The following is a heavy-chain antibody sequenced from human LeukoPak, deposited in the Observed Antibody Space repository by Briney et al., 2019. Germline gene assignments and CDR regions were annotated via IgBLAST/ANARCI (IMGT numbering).Heavy chain of an antibody. J-gene: IGHJ4*02. CDR3: ARVRGGGAGFDY. CDR1: GFTFSSYE. CDR2: ISSSGSTI. Sequence: GGSLRLSCAASGFTFSSYEMNWVRQAPGKGLEWVSYISSSGSTIYYADSVKGRFTISRDNAKNSLYLQMNSLRPEDTAVYYCARVRGGGAGFDYWGQGTLVTVSS. D-gene: IGHD3-10*01. V-gene: IGHV3-48*03.